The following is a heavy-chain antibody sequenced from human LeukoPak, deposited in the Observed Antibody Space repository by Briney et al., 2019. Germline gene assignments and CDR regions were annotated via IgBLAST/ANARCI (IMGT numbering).Heavy chain of an antibody. J-gene: IGHJ3*02. CDR2: IYYSGRT. Sequence: SETLSLTCTVSGGSISRGDNYWSWIRQYPGKGLECIGYIYYSGRTYYNPSLKSRVTISIDTSRSQFSLRLSSVTAADTAVYYCARDRSGSSSLNAFDIWGQGTMVTVSS. V-gene: IGHV4-31*03. CDR3: ARDRSGSSSLNAFDI. CDR1: GGSISRGDNY. D-gene: IGHD3-10*01.